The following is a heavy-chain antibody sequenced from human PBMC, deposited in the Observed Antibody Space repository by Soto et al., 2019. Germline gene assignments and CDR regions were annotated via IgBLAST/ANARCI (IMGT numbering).Heavy chain of an antibody. CDR2: IYYSGST. V-gene: IGHV4-59*01. J-gene: IGHJ4*02. CDR3: ARDIAAAEY. CDR1: VGSISSYY. D-gene: IGHD6-13*01. Sequence: SETLSLTCTVSVGSISSYYWSLIRQPPGKGLECIWYIYYSGSTNYNPSLKSRVTISVDTPKNQFSLKLSSVTAADTAVYYCARDIAAAEYWGQGTLVTVSS.